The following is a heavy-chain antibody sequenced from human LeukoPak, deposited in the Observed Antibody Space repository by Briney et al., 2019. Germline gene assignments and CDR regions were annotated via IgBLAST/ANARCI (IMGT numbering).Heavy chain of an antibody. Sequence: SETLSLTCTVSGGSISSYYWSWIRQPPGKGLEWIGYIYYSGSTNYNPSLKSRVTISVDTSKNQFSLKLSSVTAADTAVYYCARGRLPSDYWGQGTLVTVSS. CDR1: GGSISSYY. J-gene: IGHJ4*02. CDR3: ARGRLPSDY. D-gene: IGHD6-25*01. CDR2: IYYSGST. V-gene: IGHV4-59*08.